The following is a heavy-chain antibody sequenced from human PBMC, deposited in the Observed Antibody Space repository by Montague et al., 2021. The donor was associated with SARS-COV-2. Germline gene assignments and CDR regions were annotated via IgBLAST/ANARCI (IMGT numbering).Heavy chain of an antibody. V-gene: IGHV3-23*01. CDR2: ITSDGGDS. D-gene: IGHD1-26*01. CDR3: AKEEGAMGSPLGDS. Sequence: SLRLSCAASGFSFNSYAMSWVRQAPGKGPEWVTDITSDGGDSHYXDSXKGRFTISRDNSRNTLYLQMTSLRAEDTAVYYRAKEEGAMGSPLGDSWGQGTLVIVSS. J-gene: IGHJ4*02. CDR1: GFSFNSYA.